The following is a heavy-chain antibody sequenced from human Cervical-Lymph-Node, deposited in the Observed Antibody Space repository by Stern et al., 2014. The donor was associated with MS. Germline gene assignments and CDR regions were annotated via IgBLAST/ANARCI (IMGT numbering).Heavy chain of an antibody. V-gene: IGHV3-9*01. J-gene: IGHJ4*02. CDR1: GFTFDDYA. CDR2: INWNSGTI. D-gene: IGHD3-16*02. CDR3: AKSSWGSYHIPDFDY. Sequence: VQLVESGGGLVQPGRSLRLSCAASGFTFDDYAMHWVRQAPGKGLEWVSGINWNSGTIGYADSVKGRFTISRDNAKNSLYLRMNSLRAEDTALYYCAKSSWGSYHIPDFDYWGQGTLITVSS.